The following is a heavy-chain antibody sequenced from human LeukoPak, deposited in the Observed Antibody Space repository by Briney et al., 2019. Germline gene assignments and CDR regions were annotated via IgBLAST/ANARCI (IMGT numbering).Heavy chain of an antibody. CDR2: IYPGDSDT. CDR3: ARAGYSSSYYYYYMDV. V-gene: IGHV5-51*01. D-gene: IGHD6-13*01. Sequence: GESQKISCKGSGYSFTSYWIGWVRQMPGKGLEWIGIIYPGDSDTRYSPSFQGQVTISADKSISTAYLQWSSLKASDTAMYYCARAGYSSSYYYYYMDVWGKGTTVTVSS. J-gene: IGHJ6*03. CDR1: GYSFTSYW.